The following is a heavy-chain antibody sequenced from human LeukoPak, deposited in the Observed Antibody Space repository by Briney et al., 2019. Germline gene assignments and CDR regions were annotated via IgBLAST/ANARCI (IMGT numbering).Heavy chain of an antibody. J-gene: IGHJ4*02. D-gene: IGHD5-24*01. Sequence: SETLSLTCRVSGGSIGRSSYFWGWIRQPPGKGPEWIGSIYYSGSTYYNPSLRRRVTISVDTSKNQFSLKSSSVTAADTAIYYCARVFEMATIRKLYYFDHWGQGTLVTVSS. CDR2: IYYSGST. CDR3: ARVFEMATIRKLYYFDH. CDR1: GGSIGRSSYF. V-gene: IGHV4-39*01.